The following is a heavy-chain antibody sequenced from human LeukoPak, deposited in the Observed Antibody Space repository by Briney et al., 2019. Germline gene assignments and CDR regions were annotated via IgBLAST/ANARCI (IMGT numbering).Heavy chain of an antibody. V-gene: IGHV1-2*02. CDR2: INPNSGVT. D-gene: IGHD5-18*01. Sequence: EAAVKVSCKTSGYTFSDYYMHWVRQAPGQGLEWMGWINPNSGVTTYAQRFQGRVTLTRDTSISTAYMELKSLRSDDTAVYYCARDLNDYCATTNCFTATDVDTTVVDNWGQGTLVTVSS. CDR1: GYTFSDYY. CDR3: ARDLNDYCATTNCFTATDVDTTVVDN. J-gene: IGHJ4*02.